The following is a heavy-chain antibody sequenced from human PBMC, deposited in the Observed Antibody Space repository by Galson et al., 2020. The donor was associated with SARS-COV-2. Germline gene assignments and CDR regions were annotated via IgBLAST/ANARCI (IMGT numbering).Heavy chain of an antibody. Sequence: LGESLKISCVASGFSFNNFAMHWVRQSPGKGLEWVAVISYDGSKKYYSDSVRGRFTISRDYSKDTLYLQMNNLRTEDTAIYYCAKVNVIFWFGEGRGPIDYWGQGILVTVSP. CDR2: ISYDGSKK. V-gene: IGHV3-30-3*02. J-gene: IGHJ4*02. CDR1: GFSFNNFA. D-gene: IGHD3-10*01. CDR3: AKVNVIFWFGEGRGPIDY.